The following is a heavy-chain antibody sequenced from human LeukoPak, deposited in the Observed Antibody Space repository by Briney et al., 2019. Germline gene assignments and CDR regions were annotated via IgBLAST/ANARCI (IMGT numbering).Heavy chain of an antibody. CDR1: GGPITNNY. CDR2: THDSGNS. CDR3: ARDRSAAPADY. V-gene: IGHV4-59*13. Sequence: PSETLSLTCAVSGGPITNNYWAWIRQPPGKGLEWIGYTHDSGNSNYNPSLRSRVTISIDTSKNQFSLKLTSVTAADTAVYYCARDRSAAPADYWGQGTLVTVSS. D-gene: IGHD6-13*01. J-gene: IGHJ4*02.